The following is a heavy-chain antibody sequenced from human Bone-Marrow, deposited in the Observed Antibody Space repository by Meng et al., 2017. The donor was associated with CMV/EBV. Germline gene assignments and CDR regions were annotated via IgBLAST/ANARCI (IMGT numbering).Heavy chain of an antibody. D-gene: IGHD2-2*02. V-gene: IGHV3-30*04. CDR2: ISYDGNDK. CDR3: AREGYTLGRFGAFDI. J-gene: IGHJ3*02. Sequence: GGSLRLSCAASGFTFTTFSVHWVRQAPGKGLEWVADISYDGNDKYYADSVKGRFTISRDNSKNTLYLQMNSLRAEDSAVYFCAREGYTLGRFGAFDIWGQRTMVTVS. CDR1: GFTFTTFS.